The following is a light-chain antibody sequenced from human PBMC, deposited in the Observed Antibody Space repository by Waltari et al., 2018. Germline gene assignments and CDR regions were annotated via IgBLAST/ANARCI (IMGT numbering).Light chain of an antibody. CDR3: QQYYRYIT. Sequence: DIQMTQSPSSLSASGGDRVTITCRASQDITSFLAWFQLQPGKAPKSLIYAASSLHSGVPSKFSGSGSGTDFTLTISSLQPDDSAIYYCQQYYRYITFGQGTRLEIK. J-gene: IGKJ5*01. V-gene: IGKV1-16*02. CDR1: QDITSF. CDR2: AAS.